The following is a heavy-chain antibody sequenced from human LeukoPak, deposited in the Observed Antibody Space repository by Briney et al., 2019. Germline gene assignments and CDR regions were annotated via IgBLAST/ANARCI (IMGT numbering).Heavy chain of an antibody. J-gene: IGHJ4*02. D-gene: IGHD3-10*01. CDR2: IIGSGGST. CDR3: AKVRAMVRGVPYFDY. CDR1: GFTFSSYA. Sequence: GGSLRLSCAASGFTFSSYAMSRVRQAPGKGLEWVSGIIGSGGSTYYADSVKGRFTISSDNSKNTLYLQMNSLRAEDTAVYYCAKVRAMVRGVPYFDYWGQGTLVTVST. V-gene: IGHV3-23*01.